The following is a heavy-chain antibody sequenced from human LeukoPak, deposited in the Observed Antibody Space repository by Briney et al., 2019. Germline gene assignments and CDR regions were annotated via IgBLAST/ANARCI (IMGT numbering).Heavy chain of an antibody. D-gene: IGHD3-10*01. J-gene: IGHJ6*02. Sequence: SQTLSLTCAISGDSFSSNSAAWTWIRQSPSRGLEWLGRTYYKSKLYDDYAVSVRSRIIINPDTSRNQFSLQLRSVTPEDTAVYFCARLKVTLVRGIIYDYYGLDVWGQGTPVPVSS. CDR2: TYYKSKLYD. CDR3: ARLKVTLVRGIIYDYYGLDV. V-gene: IGHV6-1*01. CDR1: GDSFSSNSAA.